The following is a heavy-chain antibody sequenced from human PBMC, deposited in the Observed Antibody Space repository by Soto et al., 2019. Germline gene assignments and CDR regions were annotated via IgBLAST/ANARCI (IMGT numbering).Heavy chain of an antibody. V-gene: IGHV4-30-2*01. CDR1: GGSISSGGYS. D-gene: IGHD3-16*01. CDR3: ARGHSVQKYDYIWGSCDY. CDR2: IYHSGST. J-gene: IGHJ4*02. Sequence: SETLSLTCAVSGGSISSGGYSWSWIRQPPGKGLEWIGYIYHSGSTYYNPSLKSRVTISVDRSKNQFSLKLSSVTAADTAVYYCARGHSVQKYDYIWGSCDYWGQGTLVTVSS.